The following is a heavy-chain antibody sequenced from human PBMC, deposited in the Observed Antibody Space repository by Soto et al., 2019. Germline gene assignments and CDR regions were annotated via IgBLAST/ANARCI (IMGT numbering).Heavy chain of an antibody. D-gene: IGHD6-13*01. Sequence: ASVKVSCKASGYTFTSYYMHWVRQAPGQGLEWMGIINPSGGSTSYAQKFQGRVTMTTDTSTSTAYMELRSLRSDDTAVYYCARDSSSTREDWFDPWGQRTLVTVSS. CDR1: GYTFTSYY. CDR3: ARDSSSTREDWFDP. J-gene: IGHJ5*02. V-gene: IGHV1-46*01. CDR2: INPSGGST.